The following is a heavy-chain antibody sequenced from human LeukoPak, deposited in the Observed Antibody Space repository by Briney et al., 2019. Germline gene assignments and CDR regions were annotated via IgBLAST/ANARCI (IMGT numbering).Heavy chain of an antibody. CDR1: GFTFSSYS. Sequence: PGGSLRLSCAASGFTFSSYSMNWVRQAPGKGLEWVSSISSSSSYIYYADSVEGRFTISRDNAKNSLYLQMNSLRAEDTAVYYCARVRIWSGCDDYWGQGTLVTVSS. CDR3: ARVRIWSGCDDY. CDR2: ISSSSSYI. V-gene: IGHV3-21*01. J-gene: IGHJ4*02. D-gene: IGHD3-3*01.